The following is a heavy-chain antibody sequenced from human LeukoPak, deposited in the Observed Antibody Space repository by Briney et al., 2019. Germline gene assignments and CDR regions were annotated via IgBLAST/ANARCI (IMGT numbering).Heavy chain of an antibody. CDR1: GGSISNYY. V-gene: IGHV4-59*01. J-gene: IGHJ3*02. CDR2: VYYSGST. D-gene: IGHD5-12*01. Sequence: PSETLSLTSTVSGGSISNYYWSWIRQPPGKGLEWIGYVYYSGSTNYNPSLKSRVTISVDTSKNQFSLKLSSVTAADTAVYYCARVYGSGYDFRGAFDIWGQGTMVTVSS. CDR3: ARVYGSGYDFRGAFDI.